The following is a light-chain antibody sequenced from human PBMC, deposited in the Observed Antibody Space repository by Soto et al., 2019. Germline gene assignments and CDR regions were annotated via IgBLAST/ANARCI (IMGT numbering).Light chain of an antibody. Sequence: DIQMTQSPSTLSASVGDRFTITCRASQSISSWLAWYQQKPGKAPKLLVYDASTLESGVPSRFSGSGSGTEFTLTITSLQPDDFATYYCQQYNVYYQWTFGQGTKVDIK. CDR2: DAS. J-gene: IGKJ1*01. CDR3: QQYNVYYQWT. V-gene: IGKV1-5*01. CDR1: QSISSW.